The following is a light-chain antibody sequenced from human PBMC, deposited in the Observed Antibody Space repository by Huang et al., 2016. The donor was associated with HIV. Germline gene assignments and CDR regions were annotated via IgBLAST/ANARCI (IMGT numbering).Light chain of an antibody. CDR1: QTVSSN. Sequence: EIVMTQSPATLSVSPGERATLSCRASQTVSSNLGWYQQKPGQAPRLLIYGASTRATGIPARLSGSGSGKEFTLTISSLQSEDFAVYYCQQYNNWLWTFGQGTKVEIK. CDR2: GAS. CDR3: QQYNNWLWT. J-gene: IGKJ1*01. V-gene: IGKV3-15*01.